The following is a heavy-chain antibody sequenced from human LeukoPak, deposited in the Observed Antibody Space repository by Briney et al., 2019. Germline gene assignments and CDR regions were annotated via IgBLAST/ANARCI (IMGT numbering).Heavy chain of an antibody. J-gene: IGHJ4*02. CDR2: IYPGASDT. CDR3: ARLQLGRGFVDY. CDR1: GCSFTSYW. V-gene: IGHV5-51*01. D-gene: IGHD6-6*01. Sequence: GESLKISCKGSGCSFTSYWIGWVRQLPGKGLEWMGIIYPGASDTRYSPSFQGQVTISADKSISTAYLQWSSLQASDTAIYYCARLQLGRGFVDYWGQGTLVTVSS.